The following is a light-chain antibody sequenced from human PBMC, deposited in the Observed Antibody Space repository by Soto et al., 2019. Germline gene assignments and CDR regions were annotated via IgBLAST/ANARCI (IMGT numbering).Light chain of an antibody. CDR2: DAS. V-gene: IGKV3-11*01. CDR3: QQRSNWPSIT. CDR1: QSVTGN. Sequence: ERGVTQSPAPLSVFPGERAAHSYRASQSVTGNSAWYQQKPGQAPRLLISDASNRATGIPVRFSGSGSGTDFTLTISSLEAEDSAVYYCQQRSNWPSITFGQGTRLEIK. J-gene: IGKJ5*01.